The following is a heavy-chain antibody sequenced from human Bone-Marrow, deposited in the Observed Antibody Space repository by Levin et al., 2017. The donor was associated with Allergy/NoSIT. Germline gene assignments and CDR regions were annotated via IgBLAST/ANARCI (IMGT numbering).Heavy chain of an antibody. Sequence: QAGGSLRLSCVASGFSFTGENMNWVRQAPGKGLEWISFISGYSTNIYYADSVKGRFSTSRDNDQKSLFLQMDSLRAEDSAVYYCVRSFFPNPWVQSSYYYYGLDVWGQGTTVTVSS. D-gene: IGHD5-18*01. J-gene: IGHJ6*02. CDR1: GFSFTGEN. CDR2: ISGYSTNI. V-gene: IGHV3-48*01. CDR3: VRSFFPNPWVQSSYYYYGLDV.